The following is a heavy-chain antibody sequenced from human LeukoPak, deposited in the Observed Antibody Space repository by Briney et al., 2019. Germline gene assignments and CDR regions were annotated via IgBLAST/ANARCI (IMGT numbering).Heavy chain of an antibody. J-gene: IGHJ5*02. Sequence: SETLSLTCTVSGGSISSSSYYWGWIRQPPGKGLEWIGSIYYSGSTYYNPSLKSRVTISVDTSKNQFSLKLSSVIAADTAVYYCAPGIRWLSSNNNWFDPWGQGTLVTVSS. CDR3: APGIRWLSSNNNWFDP. CDR1: GGSISSSSYY. CDR2: IYYSGST. V-gene: IGHV4-39*01. D-gene: IGHD5/OR15-5a*01.